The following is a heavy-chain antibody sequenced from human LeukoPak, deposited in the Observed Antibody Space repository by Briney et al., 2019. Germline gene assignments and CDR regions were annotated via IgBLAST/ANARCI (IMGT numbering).Heavy chain of an antibody. V-gene: IGHV1-3*01. CDR2: INAGNGNT. CDR1: GYTFTSYA. J-gene: IGHJ4*02. Sequence: ASVKVSCKASGYTFTSYAMHWVRQAPGQRLEWMGWINAGNGNTKYSQKFQGRVTITRDTSASTAYVELSSLRSEDTAVYYCAYSSSWYLYYFDYWGQGTLVTVSS. D-gene: IGHD6-13*01. CDR3: AYSSSWYLYYFDY.